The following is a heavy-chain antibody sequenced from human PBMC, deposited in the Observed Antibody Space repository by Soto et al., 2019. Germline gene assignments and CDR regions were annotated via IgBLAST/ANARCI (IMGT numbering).Heavy chain of an antibody. CDR1: GFTFSSYA. J-gene: IGHJ3*02. CDR3: ASPTTVTTSAFDI. CDR2: ISYDGSNK. D-gene: IGHD4-17*01. V-gene: IGHV3-30-3*01. Sequence: QVQLVESGGGVVQPGRSLRLSCAASGFTFSSYAMHWVRQAPGKGLEWVAVISYDGSNKYYADSVKGRFTISRDNSKNTLYLQMNSLSAEATAVYYCASPTTVTTSAFDIWGKGTMVTVSS.